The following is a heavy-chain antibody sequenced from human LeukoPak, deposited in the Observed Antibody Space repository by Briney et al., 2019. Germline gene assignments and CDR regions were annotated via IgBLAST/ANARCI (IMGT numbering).Heavy chain of an antibody. CDR2: IRYDGSNK. J-gene: IGHJ3*02. Sequence: PGGSLRLSCAASGFTFSSYGMHWVRQAPGKGLEWVAFIRYDGSNKYYADSVKGRFTISRDNSKNTLYLQMNSLRGEDTAVYYCGREDRIVLGNDALDIWGQGSMVTVSS. CDR3: GREDRIVLGNDALDI. D-gene: IGHD2-2*01. CDR1: GFTFSSYG. V-gene: IGHV3-30*02.